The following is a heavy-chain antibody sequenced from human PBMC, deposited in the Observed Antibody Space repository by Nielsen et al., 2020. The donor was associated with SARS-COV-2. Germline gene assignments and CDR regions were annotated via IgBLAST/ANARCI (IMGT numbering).Heavy chain of an antibody. CDR3: ARGRRVGTTLFEY. V-gene: IGHV3-9*01. CDR2: ISWNSGSI. D-gene: IGHD1-14*01. CDR1: GFTFDDYA. Sequence: SLKISCAASGFTFDDYAMHWVRQAPGKGLEWVSGISWNSGSIAYADSVKGRFTISRDNAKNSLHLQMNSLRAEDTAFYYCARGRRVGTTLFEYWGQGTLVTVSP. J-gene: IGHJ4*02.